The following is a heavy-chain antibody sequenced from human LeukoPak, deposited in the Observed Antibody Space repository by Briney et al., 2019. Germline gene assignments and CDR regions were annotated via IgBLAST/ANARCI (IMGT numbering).Heavy chain of an antibody. Sequence: PGGSLRLSCAASGFTFSSYGMHWVRQAPGKGLEWVAVISYDGSNKCYADSVKGRFTISRDNSKNTLYLQTNSLRAEDTAVYYCANLYYDILTGYYNVPDAFDIWGQGTMVTVSS. CDR3: ANLYYDILTGYYNVPDAFDI. J-gene: IGHJ3*02. CDR1: GFTFSSYG. V-gene: IGHV3-30*18. D-gene: IGHD3-9*01. CDR2: ISYDGSNK.